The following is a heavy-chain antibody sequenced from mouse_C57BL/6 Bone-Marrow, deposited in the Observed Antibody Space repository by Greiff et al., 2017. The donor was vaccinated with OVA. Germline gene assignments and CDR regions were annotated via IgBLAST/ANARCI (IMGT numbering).Heavy chain of an antibody. D-gene: IGHD2-3*01. Sequence: DVHLVESGGGLVKPGGSLKLSCAASGFTFSSYAMSWVRQTPEKRLEWVATISDGGSYTYYPDNVKGRFTLSRDNAKNNLYLQMSHLKSEDTAMYYCASNDGYYGYAMDYWGQGTAVTVSA. V-gene: IGHV5-4*01. J-gene: IGHJ4*01. CDR2: ISDGGSYT. CDR3: ASNDGYYGYAMDY. CDR1: GFTFSSYA.